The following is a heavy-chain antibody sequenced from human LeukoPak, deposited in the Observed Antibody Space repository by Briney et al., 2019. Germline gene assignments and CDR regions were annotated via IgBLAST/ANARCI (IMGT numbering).Heavy chain of an antibody. CDR1: GFSLRNREVG. V-gene: IGHV2-5*01. J-gene: IGHJ3*01. D-gene: IGHD3-22*01. Sequence: SGPTLGNPTETLTLTCTFSGFSLRNREVGVGWIRQPPVKALEWLALIYWHGQKRYSPSLKTRLTITKDTAKNQVVLTMTNMDPVDTARYFCAHGNYYDSSGGAFDVWGQGTTVTVSS. CDR3: AHGNYYDSSGGAFDV. CDR2: IYWHGQK.